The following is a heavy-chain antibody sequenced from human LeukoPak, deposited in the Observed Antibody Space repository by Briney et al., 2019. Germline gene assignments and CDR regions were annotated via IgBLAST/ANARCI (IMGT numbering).Heavy chain of an antibody. CDR2: IKSKTDGGTT. D-gene: IGHD4-17*01. CDR1: GFTFSSYS. CDR3: TTDSRDYGIPSLFDY. V-gene: IGHV3-15*07. Sequence: GGSLRLSCAASGFTFSSYSMNWVRQAPGKGLEWVGRIKSKTDGGTTDYAAPVKGRFTISRDDSKNTLYLQMNSLKTEDTAAYYCTTDSRDYGIPSLFDYWGQGTLVTVSS. J-gene: IGHJ4*02.